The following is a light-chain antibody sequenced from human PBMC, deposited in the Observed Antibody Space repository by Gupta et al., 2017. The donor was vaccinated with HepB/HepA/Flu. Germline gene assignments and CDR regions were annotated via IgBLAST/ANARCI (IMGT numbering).Light chain of an antibody. Sequence: QSVLTQPPSVSGAPGQRVTIPCPGSSSNIGAGYDVRWYQQLPGTAPNLLIYGNSNRPSGVPERFSGSKSGTSASLAITGLQAEDEADYYCQSYDSSLSGVVFGGGNKLTVL. V-gene: IGLV1-40*01. CDR3: QSYDSSLSGVV. CDR2: GNS. J-gene: IGLJ2*01. CDR1: SSNIGAGYD.